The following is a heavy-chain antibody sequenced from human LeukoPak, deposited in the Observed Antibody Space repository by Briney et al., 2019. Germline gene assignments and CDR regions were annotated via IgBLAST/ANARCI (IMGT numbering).Heavy chain of an antibody. J-gene: IGHJ5*02. D-gene: IGHD6-19*01. CDR1: GYTFTGYY. CDR2: INPNTGGT. V-gene: IGHV1-2*02. CDR3: ARWAVAGSVYWFDP. Sequence: ASVKVSCKASGYTFTGYYMHWVRQAPGQGLEWMGWINPNTGGTNYAQKFQGRVTMTRDTSISTAYMELSSLRSDDTAVYYCARWAVAGSVYWFDPWGQGTLVTVSS.